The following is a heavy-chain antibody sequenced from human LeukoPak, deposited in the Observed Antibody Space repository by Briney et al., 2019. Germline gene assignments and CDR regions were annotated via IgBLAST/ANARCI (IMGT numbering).Heavy chain of an antibody. V-gene: IGHV3-48*01. J-gene: IGHJ5*02. CDR1: GFTFSSYS. D-gene: IGHD4-23*01. CDR2: ISSSSSTI. CDR3: ARDNSVEDTAWWFDP. Sequence: GGSLRLSCAASGFTFSSYSMNWVRQAPGKGLEWVSYISSSSSTIYYADSVKGRFTISRDNAKNSLYLQMNSLRAEDTAVYYCARDNSVEDTAWWFDPWGQGTLVTVSS.